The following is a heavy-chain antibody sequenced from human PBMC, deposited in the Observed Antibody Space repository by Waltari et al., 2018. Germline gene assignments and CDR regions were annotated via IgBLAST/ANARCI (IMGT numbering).Heavy chain of an antibody. CDR1: GFTFNKYA. CDR2: ISGSDGST. V-gene: IGHV3-23*01. D-gene: IGHD3-22*01. Sequence: EVQLLESGGGLVQPGGSLRVSCAASGFTFNKYAMSWVRQPPGKGLEWVSAISGSDGSTYYADSVKGRFTISRDNSKNTLYLHMNSLRAEDTAVYYCAKEGYFYDSSSYPDAFDVWGQGTMVIVSS. J-gene: IGHJ3*01. CDR3: AKEGYFYDSSSYPDAFDV.